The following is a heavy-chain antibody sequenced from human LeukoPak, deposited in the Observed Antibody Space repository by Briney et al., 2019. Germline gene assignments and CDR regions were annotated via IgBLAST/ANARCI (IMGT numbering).Heavy chain of an antibody. D-gene: IGHD3-10*01. CDR2: ISSSSSYI. Sequence: GGSLRLSCAASGFTFSSYSMNWVRQAPGKGLEWVSFISSSSSYIYYADSVKGRFTISRDNAKNSLYLQMNSLRAEDTAVYYCARGMYYYGSGSYYKSWFDPWGQGTLVTVSS. CDR1: GFTFSSYS. J-gene: IGHJ5*02. CDR3: ARGMYYYGSGSYYKSWFDP. V-gene: IGHV3-21*01.